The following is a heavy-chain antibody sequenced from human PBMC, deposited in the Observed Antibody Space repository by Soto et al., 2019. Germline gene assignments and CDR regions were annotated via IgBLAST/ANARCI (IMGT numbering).Heavy chain of an antibody. D-gene: IGHD6-13*01. V-gene: IGHV4-59*01. CDR1: GASIRNYY. CDR3: AKAGSSSWYSRYFDS. J-gene: IGHJ4*02. CDR2: IYYSGHT. Sequence: QVQLQESGPGLVKPSETLSLTCTVSGASIRNYYWSWIRQPPGKGLEWIGDIYYSGHTNYNPSLERRVTISVDTSKNQFSLKLSSVTAADTAVYYCAKAGSSSWYSRYFDSWGQGTLVTVSS.